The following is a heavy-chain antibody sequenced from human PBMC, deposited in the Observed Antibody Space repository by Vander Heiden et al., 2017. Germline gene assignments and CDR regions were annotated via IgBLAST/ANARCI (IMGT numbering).Heavy chain of an antibody. V-gene: IGHV3-30*18. CDR1: GFTFSNFG. Sequence: QVQLVESGGGVVQPGRSLRLSCAASGFTFSNFGMHWVRQAPGKGLEWVAFRSYDGINKYYSDSVKGRFTVSRDNSKKTLYLKMNTLRADDTALYYCANGDYYDSGGYSDYWGQGTLVTVSS. CDR3: ANGDYYDSGGYSDY. D-gene: IGHD3-22*01. J-gene: IGHJ4*02. CDR2: RSYDGINK.